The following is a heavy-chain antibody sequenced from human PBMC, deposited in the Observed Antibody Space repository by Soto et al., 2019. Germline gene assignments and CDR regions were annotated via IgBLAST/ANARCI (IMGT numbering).Heavy chain of an antibody. J-gene: IGHJ6*02. V-gene: IGHV4-39*01. Sequence: KPSETLSLTCTVSGGSISSDSFYWAWILQPPGKGLEWIGIIYYSGDTYYNPSLAGRLTMSVDTSNQFSLTLRSVTAADTALYYCARNQPQRYCSGGTCRPAYGMDVWGQGTTVTVSS. D-gene: IGHD2-15*01. CDR2: IYYSGDT. CDR3: ARNQPQRYCSGGTCRPAYGMDV. CDR1: GGSISSDSFY.